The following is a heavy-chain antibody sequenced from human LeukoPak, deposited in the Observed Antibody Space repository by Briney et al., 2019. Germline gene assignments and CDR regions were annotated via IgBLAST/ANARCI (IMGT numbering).Heavy chain of an antibody. Sequence: ETLSLTCTVSGDSISSSSSYWGWIRQPPGEGLEWVSVIYSGGSTYYADSVKGRFTISRDNSKNTLYLQMNSLRAEDTAVYYCARDESGGFDPWGQGTLVTVSS. J-gene: IGHJ5*02. CDR1: GDSISSSSSY. CDR2: IYSGGST. V-gene: IGHV3-53*01. CDR3: ARDESGGFDP. D-gene: IGHD7-27*01.